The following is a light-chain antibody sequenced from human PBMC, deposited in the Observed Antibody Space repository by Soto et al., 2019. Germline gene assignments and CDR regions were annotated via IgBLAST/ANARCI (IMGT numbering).Light chain of an antibody. Sequence: DIQMTQSPSSLSASVGDRVTITCRASQSISNYLNWYQQKPGKAPKLLIYAASSLQSGVPSRCSGSGSGTDFTLTISSLQHEDFATYYCQQSYSTPTFGQGTKLEIK. J-gene: IGKJ2*01. V-gene: IGKV1-39*01. CDR3: QQSYSTPT. CDR2: AAS. CDR1: QSISNY.